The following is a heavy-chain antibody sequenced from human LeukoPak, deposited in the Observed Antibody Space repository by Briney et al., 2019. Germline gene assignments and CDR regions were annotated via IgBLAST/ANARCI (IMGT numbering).Heavy chain of an antibody. J-gene: IGHJ4*02. Sequence: GGSLRLSCAASGFTFDDYGMSWVRQAPGKGLEWVSGINRNGGSTDYADSVNGRFTISRDNAKNSLYLQMNSLRAGDTALYYCARERTYYYDSNPDYFDYWGQGTLVTVSS. D-gene: IGHD3-22*01. CDR3: ARERTYYYDSNPDYFDY. V-gene: IGHV3-20*04. CDR2: INRNGGST. CDR1: GFTFDDYG.